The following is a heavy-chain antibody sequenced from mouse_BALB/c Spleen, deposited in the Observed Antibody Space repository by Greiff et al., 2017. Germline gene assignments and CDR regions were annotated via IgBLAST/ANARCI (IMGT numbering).Heavy chain of an antibody. CDR3: ARDFDY. J-gene: IGHJ2*01. V-gene: IGHV1S135*01. CDR1: GYSFTSYY. Sequence: VQLKQSGPELMKPGASVKISCKASGYSFTSYYMHWVKQSHGKSLEWIGYIDPFNGGTSYNQKFKGKATLTVDKSSSTAYMHLSSLTSEDSAVYYCARDFDYWGQGTTLTVSS. CDR2: IDPFNGGT.